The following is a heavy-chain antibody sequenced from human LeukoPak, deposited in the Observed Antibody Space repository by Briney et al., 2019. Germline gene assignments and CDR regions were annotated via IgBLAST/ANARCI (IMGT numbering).Heavy chain of an antibody. CDR3: ARETEGYCISPGCPLNY. CDR2: IIPIFGTA. Sequence: GASVKVSCKASGGTFSSYAISWVRQAPGQGLEWMGGIIPIFGTANYAQKSQGRVTITADKSTSTAYMELSSLRSEDTAVYYCARETEGYCISPGCPLNYWGQGTLVTVSS. J-gene: IGHJ4*02. V-gene: IGHV1-69*06. D-gene: IGHD2-2*01. CDR1: GGTFSSYA.